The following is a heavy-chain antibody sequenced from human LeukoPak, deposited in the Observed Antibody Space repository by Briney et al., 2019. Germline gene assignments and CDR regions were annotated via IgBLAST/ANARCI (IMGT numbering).Heavy chain of an antibody. CDR1: GFTFSGFA. CDR3: AKMKGHPLQKDYMDV. J-gene: IGHJ6*01. V-gene: IGHV3-23*01. CDR2: ISGSGDNT. D-gene: IGHD4-11*01. Sequence: TGGSLRLSCAASGFTFSGFAMSWVRRTPGKGLEWVSGISGSGDNTLYAASVKGRFTISRDNSKNTLYLEMNSLRAEDTAIYYCAKMKGHPLQKDYMDVWGQGTTVTVSS.